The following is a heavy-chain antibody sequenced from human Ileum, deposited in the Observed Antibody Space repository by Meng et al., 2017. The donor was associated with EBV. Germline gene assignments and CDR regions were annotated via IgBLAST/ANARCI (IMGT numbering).Heavy chain of an antibody. CDR2: IYIGGDT. J-gene: IGHJ4*02. V-gene: IGHV3-53*01. CDR1: GFTVSHYH. Sequence: VGSGEALIQPWWFRTLSCAPSGFTVSHYHMSWVRQAPGKGLEWVSTIYIGGDTFYADSVKDRFTISRDNSKNTLFLQMNRLTVEDTAVYYCARGPDWAKGGYWGLGTLVTVSS. CDR3: ARGPDWAKGGY. D-gene: IGHD3/OR15-3a*01.